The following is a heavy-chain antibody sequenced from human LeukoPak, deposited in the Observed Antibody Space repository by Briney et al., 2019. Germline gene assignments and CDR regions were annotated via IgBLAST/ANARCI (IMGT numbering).Heavy chain of an antibody. CDR3: ARALGSVAAIPEYYHCYMDV. CDR1: GFTFSSYS. V-gene: IGHV3-21*01. J-gene: IGHJ6*03. Sequence: GGSLRLSCAASGFTFSSYSMNWVRQAPGKGLEWVSSISSSSSYVYYADSVKGRFTISRDNAKNSLYLQMNSLRAEDTAVYYCARALGSVAAIPEYYHCYMDVWGKGTTVTVSS. D-gene: IGHD2-2*02. CDR2: ISSSSSYV.